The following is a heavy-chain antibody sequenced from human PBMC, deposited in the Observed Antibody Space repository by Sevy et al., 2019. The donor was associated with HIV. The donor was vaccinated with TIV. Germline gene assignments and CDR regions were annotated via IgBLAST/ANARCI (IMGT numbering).Heavy chain of an antibody. D-gene: IGHD3-10*01. CDR1: GFTFSSYA. V-gene: IGHV3-30-3*01. Sequence: GGSLRLSCAASGFTFSSYAMHWVRQAPGKGLEWVAVISYDGSNKYYADSMKGRFTISRDNSKNTLYLQMNSLRAEDTAVYYCAREVAYYGSGTYHYGMDVWGQGTTVTVSS. CDR2: ISYDGSNK. CDR3: AREVAYYGSGTYHYGMDV. J-gene: IGHJ6*02.